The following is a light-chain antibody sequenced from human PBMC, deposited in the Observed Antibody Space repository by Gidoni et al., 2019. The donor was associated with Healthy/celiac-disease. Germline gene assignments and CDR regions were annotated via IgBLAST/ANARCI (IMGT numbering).Light chain of an antibody. V-gene: IGKV3-15*01. CDR1: QSVNSN. Sequence: EIVMTQSPATLSVSPGERATLSCRASQSVNSNLAWYQQKPGQAPRLLMYGASTRATGIPARFSGSGSGTEFTLTISSLQSEDFAVYYCQQYNNWHTFGQGTKLEIK. J-gene: IGKJ2*01. CDR3: QQYNNWHT. CDR2: GAS.